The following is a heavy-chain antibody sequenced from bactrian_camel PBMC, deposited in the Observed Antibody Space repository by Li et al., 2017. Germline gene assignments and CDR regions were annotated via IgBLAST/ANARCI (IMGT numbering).Heavy chain of an antibody. V-gene: IGHV3S53*01. D-gene: IGHD2*01. CDR2: IDSDGST. J-gene: IGHJ4*01. CDR3: ATELADHCYSSSWFKSTTYNW. CDR1: GYVQSSYC. Sequence: HVQLVESGGGSVQAGGSLRLSCAASGYVQSSYCMGWFLQAPGKEREGVAAIDSDGSTNYADSVKGRFTISKDNAKNTLYLQMNSLKPEDTAMYYCATELADHCYSSSWFKSTTYNWWGQGTQVTVS.